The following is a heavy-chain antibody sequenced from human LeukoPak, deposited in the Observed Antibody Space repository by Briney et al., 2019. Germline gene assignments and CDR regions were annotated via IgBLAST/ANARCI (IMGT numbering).Heavy chain of an antibody. D-gene: IGHD6-13*01. CDR2: IYVNWTT. CDR1: GGSFSSYS. Sequence: PSETLSLTCSVSGGSFSSYSWSWIRQPAGKGLEWIGRIYVNWTTNYNPSLKSRVTISVDTSKNQFSLKLSSVTAADTAVYYCARDRPRYSSSWRTADAFDIWGQGTMVTVSS. CDR3: ARDRPRYSSSWRTADAFDI. J-gene: IGHJ3*02. V-gene: IGHV4-4*07.